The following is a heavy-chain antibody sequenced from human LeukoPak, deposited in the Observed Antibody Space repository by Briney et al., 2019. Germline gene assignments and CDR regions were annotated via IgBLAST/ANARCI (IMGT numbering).Heavy chain of an antibody. CDR1: GGSISSGSYY. CDR3: ARDGPAGYGDPLYYYYGMDV. CDR2: IYTSGST. V-gene: IGHV4-61*02. J-gene: IGHJ6*02. D-gene: IGHD4-17*01. Sequence: SETLSLTCTVSGGSISSGSYYWSWIRQPAGKGLEWIGRIYTSGSTNYNPSLKSRGTISVDTSKNQFSLKLSSVTAADTAVYYCARDGPAGYGDPLYYYYGMDVWGQGTTVTVSS.